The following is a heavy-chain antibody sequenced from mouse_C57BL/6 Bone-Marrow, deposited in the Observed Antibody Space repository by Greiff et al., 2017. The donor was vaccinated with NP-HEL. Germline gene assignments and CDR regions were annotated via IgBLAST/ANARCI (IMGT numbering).Heavy chain of an antibody. CDR2: INPNNGGT. CDR3: ARRGLITTVYYFDY. Sequence: EVQLQQSGPELVKPGASVKIPCKASGYTFTDYNMDWVKQSHGKSLEWIGDINPNNGGTIYNQKFKGKATLTVDKSSSTAYMELRSLTSEDTAVYYCARRGLITTVYYFDYWGQGTTLTVSS. V-gene: IGHV1-18*01. J-gene: IGHJ2*01. D-gene: IGHD1-1*01. CDR1: GYTFTDYN.